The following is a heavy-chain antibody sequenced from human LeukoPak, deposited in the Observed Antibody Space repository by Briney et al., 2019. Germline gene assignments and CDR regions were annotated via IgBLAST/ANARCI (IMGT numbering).Heavy chain of an antibody. CDR1: GFTFSAYW. V-gene: IGHV3-7*02. J-gene: IGHJ4*02. D-gene: IGHD4-17*01. Sequence: GGSLRLSCAASGFTFSAYWMNWVRQAPGKRLECVCNIRENVSEKYYVDSVTGRFNISREVEKNSLYLKMNRVSAEDRAVYYCARLNDHGECPFDYWGQGALVTVSS. CDR3: ARLNDHGECPFDY. CDR2: IRENVSEK.